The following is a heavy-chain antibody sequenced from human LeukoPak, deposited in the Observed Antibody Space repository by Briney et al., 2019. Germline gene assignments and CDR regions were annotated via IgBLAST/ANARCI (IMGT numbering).Heavy chain of an antibody. V-gene: IGHV4-59*01. D-gene: IGHD2-15*01. CDR3: ATMSGGAFDI. Sequence: SETLSLTCSVSGVSISSYYWSWIRQTPGKGLEWIGYIYYSGSTNYNPSPKSRVTISVDTSKNQFSLKLSSVTAADTAVYYCATMSGGAFDIWGQGTMVTVSS. J-gene: IGHJ3*02. CDR2: IYYSGST. CDR1: GVSISSYY.